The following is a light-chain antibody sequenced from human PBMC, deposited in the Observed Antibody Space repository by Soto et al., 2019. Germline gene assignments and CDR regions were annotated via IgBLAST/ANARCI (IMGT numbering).Light chain of an antibody. CDR3: QQHADWPLT. V-gene: IGKV3-11*01. CDR1: RSVGNN. Sequence: EIVLTQSPATLSLSPGERATLSCRASRSVGNNLAWYQKKPGQAPGLLICAASTRATGIPARFSCSGSGTDFTLTISSLEPEDFAVYYCQQHADWPLTFGGGTKVEIK. J-gene: IGKJ4*01. CDR2: AAS.